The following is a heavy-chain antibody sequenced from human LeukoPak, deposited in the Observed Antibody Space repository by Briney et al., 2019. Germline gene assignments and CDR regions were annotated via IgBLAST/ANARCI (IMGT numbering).Heavy chain of an antibody. CDR1: GFTVHRAY. CDR2: IYGGDNR. CDR3: ARGPTVSSTWDY. D-gene: IGHD2-2*01. V-gene: IGHV3-53*01. Sequence: GSLRLSCAASGFTVHRAYVSWVRPAPGEGLEWVSSIYGGDNREYSDSVKGRFTISRDDSKNTVSLQMSSLRVEDTAVYYCARGPTVSSTWDYWGQGTLVTVSP. J-gene: IGHJ4*02.